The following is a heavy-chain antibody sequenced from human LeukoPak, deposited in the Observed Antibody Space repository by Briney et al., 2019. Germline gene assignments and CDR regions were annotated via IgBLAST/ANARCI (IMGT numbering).Heavy chain of an antibody. CDR2: MNPNSGNT. D-gene: IGHD3-22*01. V-gene: IGHV1-8*01. CDR3: ARVEVRYDSPWEAFDI. Sequence: ASVKVSCKASGYTFTSYDINWVRQATGQGLEWMGWMNPNSGNTGYAQKFQGRVTMTRNTSISTAYMELSSLRSEDTAVYYCARVEVRYDSPWEAFDIWGQGTMVTLSS. CDR1: GYTFTSYD. J-gene: IGHJ3*02.